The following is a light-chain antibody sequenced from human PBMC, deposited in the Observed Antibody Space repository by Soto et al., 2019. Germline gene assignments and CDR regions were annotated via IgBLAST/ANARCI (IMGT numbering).Light chain of an antibody. Sequence: EIVLTQSPGTLSLSPGERATLSCRASQSVNSGYLAWYQQKPGQAPRLLIYGASARATGIPDRFSGSGSGTDFTLTISRLEPEDFAVYYCQQYGSSTLTFGGGTKVDIK. V-gene: IGKV3-20*01. CDR2: GAS. CDR3: QQYGSSTLT. J-gene: IGKJ4*01. CDR1: QSVNSGY.